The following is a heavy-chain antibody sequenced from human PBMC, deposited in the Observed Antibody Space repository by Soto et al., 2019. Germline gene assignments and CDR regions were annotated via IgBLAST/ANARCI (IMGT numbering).Heavy chain of an antibody. CDR3: AKGFVGADFTALDY. Sequence: GGSLRLSCAASGFTFSSYAMGWVRQAPGKGLEWVAVISYDGSNKYYADSVKGRFTISRDNSKNTLYLQMNSLRAEDTAVYYCAKGFVGADFTALDYWGQGTLVTVSS. D-gene: IGHD1-26*01. CDR1: GFTFSSYA. J-gene: IGHJ4*02. V-gene: IGHV3-30*18. CDR2: ISYDGSNK.